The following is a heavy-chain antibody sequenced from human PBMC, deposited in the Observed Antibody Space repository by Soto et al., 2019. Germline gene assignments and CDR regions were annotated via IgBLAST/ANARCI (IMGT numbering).Heavy chain of an antibody. CDR3: ARGCSGGTNCFYFDF. D-gene: IGHD6-13*01. CDR1: GFTFGNFG. Sequence: QVQLVESGGGVVQPGRSRRLSCEAPGFTFGNFGIHGVRQAPGKGLEGVADISSDGSRKFYADSVKGRFTISRDNSKNTLYLQMNSLRTEDTAVYFCARGCSGGTNCFYFDFWGQGILVTVSS. V-gene: IGHV3-30*03. CDR2: ISSDGSRK. J-gene: IGHJ4*02.